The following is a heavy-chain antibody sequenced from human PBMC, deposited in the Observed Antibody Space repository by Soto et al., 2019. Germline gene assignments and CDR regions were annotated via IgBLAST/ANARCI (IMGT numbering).Heavy chain of an antibody. CDR3: ARDLGKLITPAQ. CDR2: IFHTGNT. D-gene: IGHD1-20*01. J-gene: IGHJ1*01. CDR1: GGSIRSGGYN. Sequence: QVQLRESGPGLVKPSQTLSLTCTVSGGSIRSGGYNWSWIRQHPGKGLEWIGSIFHTGNTYYNPYLKSRVTISVDTSPTQFSLRLSSVTAAGTALYYCARDLGKLITPAQRGQVVMVTVSS. V-gene: IGHV4-31*03.